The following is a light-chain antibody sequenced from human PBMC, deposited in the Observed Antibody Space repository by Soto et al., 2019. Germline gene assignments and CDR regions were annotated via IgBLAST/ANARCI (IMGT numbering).Light chain of an antibody. J-gene: IGKJ1*01. CDR3: QQSAGSPRT. Sequence: IVLTPSPGTLSLSPGERATLSCRASQSISSSYLAWYQQKLGQAPRLLIYGASSRATGIPDRFSGSGSGTDFTLTISRLEPEDFAVYYCQQSAGSPRTFGQGTKVEIK. CDR2: GAS. V-gene: IGKV3-20*01. CDR1: QSISSSY.